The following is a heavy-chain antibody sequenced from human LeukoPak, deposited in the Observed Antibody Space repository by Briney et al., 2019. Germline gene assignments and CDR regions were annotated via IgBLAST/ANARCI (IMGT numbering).Heavy chain of an antibody. D-gene: IGHD3-22*01. V-gene: IGHV1-18*01. CDR2: ISAYNGNT. Sequence: ASVKVSCKASGYTFTSYGISWVRQVPGQGLEWMGWISAYNGNTNYAQKLQGRVTMTTDTSTSTAYMELRSLRSDDTAVYYCAKDNYYYDSSGYYQNWFDPWGQGTLVTVSS. J-gene: IGHJ5*02. CDR1: GYTFTSYG. CDR3: AKDNYYYDSSGYYQNWFDP.